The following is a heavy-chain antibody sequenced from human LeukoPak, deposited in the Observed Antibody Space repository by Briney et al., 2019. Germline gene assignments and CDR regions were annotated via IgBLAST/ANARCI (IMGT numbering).Heavy chain of an antibody. Sequence: ASVKVSCKASGYTFTSYAMNWVRQAPGQGREWMGWINTNTGNPTYAQGFTGRFVFSLDTSVSTEYLQISSLKAEDTAVYYCARAYPYSSGWPGAYDAFDIWGQGTMVTVSS. CDR1: GYTFTSYA. J-gene: IGHJ3*02. CDR2: INTNTGNP. CDR3: ARAYPYSSGWPGAYDAFDI. D-gene: IGHD6-19*01. V-gene: IGHV7-4-1*02.